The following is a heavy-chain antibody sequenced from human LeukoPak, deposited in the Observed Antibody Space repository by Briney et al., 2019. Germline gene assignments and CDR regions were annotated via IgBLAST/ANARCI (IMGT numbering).Heavy chain of an antibody. D-gene: IGHD6-13*01. CDR1: GFTFSSYS. CDR3: ARDYSSSWYSFDY. Sequence: GGSLRLSCAASGFTFSSYSMNWVRQAPGKGLEWVLSISSSSYIYYADSVKGRFTISRDNAKNSLYLQMNSLRAEDTAVYYCARDYSSSWYSFDYWGQGTLVTVSS. J-gene: IGHJ4*02. CDR2: ISSSSYI. V-gene: IGHV3-21*01.